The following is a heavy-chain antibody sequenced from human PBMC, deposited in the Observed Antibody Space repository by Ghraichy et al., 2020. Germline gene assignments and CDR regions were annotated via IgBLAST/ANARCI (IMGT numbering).Heavy chain of an antibody. D-gene: IGHD5-24*01. CDR3: ARDPVEMATLNPSRGDAFDI. J-gene: IGHJ3*02. Sequence: ASVKVSCKASGYTFTSYYMHWVRQAPGQGLEWMGIINPSGGSTSYAQKFQGRVTMTRDTSTSTVYMELSSLRSEDTAVYYCARDPVEMATLNPSRGDAFDIWGQGTMVTVSS. CDR1: GYTFTSYY. CDR2: INPSGGST. V-gene: IGHV1-46*01.